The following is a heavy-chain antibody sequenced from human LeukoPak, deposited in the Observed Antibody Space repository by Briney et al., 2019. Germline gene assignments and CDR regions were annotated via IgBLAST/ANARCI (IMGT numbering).Heavy chain of an antibody. D-gene: IGHD3-22*01. Sequence: PGGSLRLSCAASGFTFSDYYMSWIRQAPGKGLEWVSYISSSGSTIYCADSVKGRFTISRYNAKNSLYLQMNSLRAEDTAVYYCARDIPDLPVVITTELIDYWGQGTLVTVSS. V-gene: IGHV3-11*01. CDR1: GFTFSDYY. J-gene: IGHJ4*02. CDR3: ARDIPDLPVVITTELIDY. CDR2: ISSSGSTI.